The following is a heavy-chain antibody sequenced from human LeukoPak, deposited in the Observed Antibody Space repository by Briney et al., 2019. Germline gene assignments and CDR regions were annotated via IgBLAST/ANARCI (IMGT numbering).Heavy chain of an antibody. J-gene: IGHJ3*02. D-gene: IGHD3-22*01. V-gene: IGHV3-7*01. Sequence: PGGSLRLSCAASGFTFSRYWMSWVRQGPGKGLEWVANIKEDGSEKYYVDSVKGRFTISRDNAKNSLYLQMNSLRAEDTAVYYCARESPPQYSYDSSSYLGPMDAFDIWGQGTMVTVSS. CDR2: IKEDGSEK. CDR1: GFTFSRYW. CDR3: ARESPPQYSYDSSSYLGPMDAFDI.